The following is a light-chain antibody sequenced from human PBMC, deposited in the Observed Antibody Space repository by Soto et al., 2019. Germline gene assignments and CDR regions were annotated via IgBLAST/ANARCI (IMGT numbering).Light chain of an antibody. J-gene: IGLJ2*01. V-gene: IGLV4-69*01. CDR1: SGHSRYA. CDR2: LSSNGTH. CDR3: QTWGTGIQVV. Sequence: QSVLTQSPSASASLGASVKLSCTLSSGHSRYAIAWHQQQPKKGPRYLLKLSSNGTHIKGDGIPDRFSGSSSGAERYLTISSLQSEDEADYYCQTWGTGIQVVFGGGTQLTVL.